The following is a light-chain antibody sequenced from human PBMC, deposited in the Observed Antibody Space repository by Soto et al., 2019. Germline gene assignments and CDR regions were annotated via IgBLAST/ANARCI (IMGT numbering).Light chain of an antibody. J-gene: IGKJ1*01. Sequence: EIGLAQSPVTLSRSPGERATLSCRASQSISNNYLAWYQQKPGQAPRLLIYGASNRATGIPDRFSGNGSGTDFTLTISSLAPEDFAVYYCQQYGSSGTFGQGTKVDIK. CDR1: QSISNNY. CDR3: QQYGSSGT. V-gene: IGKV3-20*01. CDR2: GAS.